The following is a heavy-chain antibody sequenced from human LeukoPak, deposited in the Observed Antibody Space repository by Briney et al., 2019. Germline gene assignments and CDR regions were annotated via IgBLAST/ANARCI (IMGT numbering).Heavy chain of an antibody. CDR3: AREQYSSSPLDY. CDR1: GGTFSSYA. D-gene: IGHD6-6*01. CDR2: IIPIFGTA. Sequence: GASVKVSCKASGGTFSSYAISWVRQAPGQGLEWMGGIIPIFGTASYAQKFQGRVTITADESTSTAYMELSSLRSEDTAVYYCAREQYSSSPLDYWGQGTLVTVSS. J-gene: IGHJ4*02. V-gene: IGHV1-69*13.